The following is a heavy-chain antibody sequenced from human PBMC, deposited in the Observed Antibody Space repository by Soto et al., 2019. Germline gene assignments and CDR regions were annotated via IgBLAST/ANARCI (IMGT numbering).Heavy chain of an antibody. V-gene: IGHV1-69*13. J-gene: IGHJ5*02. CDR2: IIPIFGTA. CDR3: ARDLRAGYSSGWYGGNWFDP. Sequence: ASVKVSCKASGGTFSSYAISWVRQAPGQGLEWMGGIIPIFGTANYAQKFQGRVTITADESTSTAYMELSSLRSEDTAVYYCARDLRAGYSSGWYGGNWFDPWGQGTLVTVSS. CDR1: GGTFSSYA. D-gene: IGHD6-19*01.